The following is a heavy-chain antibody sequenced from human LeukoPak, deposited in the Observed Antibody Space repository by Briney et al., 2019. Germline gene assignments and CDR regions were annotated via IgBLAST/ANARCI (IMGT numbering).Heavy chain of an antibody. CDR2: IKEDGSEK. CDR3: ARDTYRFFDL. V-gene: IGHV3-7*01. CDR1: GFTFSSYW. J-gene: IGHJ2*01. Sequence: GGSLRLSCAASGFTFSSYWMGWVRQAPGEGLEWVADIKEDGSEKYSVDSMKGRFTISRDNAKNSLYLQMDSLRAEDTAVYYCARDTYRFFDLWGRGTLVTVSS.